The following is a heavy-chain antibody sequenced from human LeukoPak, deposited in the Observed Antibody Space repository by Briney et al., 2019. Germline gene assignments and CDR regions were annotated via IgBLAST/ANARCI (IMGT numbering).Heavy chain of an antibody. D-gene: IGHD2-15*01. CDR2: TFYRSKWYN. Sequence: SQTLPLTFVIAGDSVSSNTAAWNWITQSPLRGLEWLGKTFYRSKWYNDYAGSVKSRITISQDTSKDHNSLQLDPVTPEDTAMYYCARDGWPAFDYWGQGSLVTVSS. CDR3: ARDGWPAFDY. J-gene: IGHJ4*02. CDR1: GDSVSSNTAA. V-gene: IGHV6-1*01.